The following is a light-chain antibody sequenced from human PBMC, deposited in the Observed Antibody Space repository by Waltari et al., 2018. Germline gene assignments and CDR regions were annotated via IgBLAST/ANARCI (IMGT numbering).Light chain of an antibody. V-gene: IGLV3-19*01. J-gene: IGLJ2*01. CDR3: NSRDSRGNLP. Sequence: SSELTQDPTVSVALGQTVRITCQGDSLRRFSANWYQQKPGQAPVVVLYGRNTRPSGIPDRFSGSSSGNTASLTITGAQAEDEADYYCNSRDSRGNLPFGGGTKLTVL. CDR1: SLRRFS. CDR2: GRN.